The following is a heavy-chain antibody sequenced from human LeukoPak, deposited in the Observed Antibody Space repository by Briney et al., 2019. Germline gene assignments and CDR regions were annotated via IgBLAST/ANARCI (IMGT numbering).Heavy chain of an antibody. CDR2: TYYRSKLNN. CDR3: ASARGYFDL. CDR1: GDSVSSNSAA. J-gene: IGHJ2*01. V-gene: IGHV6-1*01. D-gene: IGHD3-10*01. Sequence: SQTLSLTCAISGDSVSSNSAAWGWIRQSPSRGLEWLGRTYYRSKLNNNYAISVKIRITINPDPSKTQSSLQLNSVTPEDTGVYYCASARGYFDLWGRGTLVTVSS.